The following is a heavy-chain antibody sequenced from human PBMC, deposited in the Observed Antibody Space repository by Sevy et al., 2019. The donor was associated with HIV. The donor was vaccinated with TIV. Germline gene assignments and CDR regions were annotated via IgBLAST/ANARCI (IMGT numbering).Heavy chain of an antibody. V-gene: IGHV4-61*01. D-gene: IGHD4-17*01. Sequence: SETLSLTCTVSGGSVSTDSYYWSWIRQPPGKGLEGIGYLFYSGSTNYNPSLKSRFTISLDTSKNQFSLKLSSVTAADTAVYYCARCRSPYGDYATGSFDYWGQGALVTVSS. CDR1: GGSVSTDSYY. CDR2: LFYSGST. CDR3: ARCRSPYGDYATGSFDY. J-gene: IGHJ4*02.